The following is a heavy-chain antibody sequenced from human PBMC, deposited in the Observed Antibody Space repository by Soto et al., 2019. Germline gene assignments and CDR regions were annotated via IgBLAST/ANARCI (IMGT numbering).Heavy chain of an antibody. D-gene: IGHD6-19*01. CDR2: ISSSSSYI. J-gene: IGHJ6*03. Sequence: GGSLRLSCAASGFTFSSYSMNWVRQAPGKGLEWVSSISSSSSYIYYAASVKGRFTISRDDSKSIAYLQMNSLKTEDTAVYYCTRLSSGYSSGWYNTYYYYMDVWGKGTTVTVSS. V-gene: IGHV3-21*03. CDR1: GFTFSSYS. CDR3: TRLSSGYSSGWYNTYYYYMDV.